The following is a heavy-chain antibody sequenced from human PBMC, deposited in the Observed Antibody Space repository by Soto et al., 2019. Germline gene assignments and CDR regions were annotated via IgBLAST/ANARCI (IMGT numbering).Heavy chain of an antibody. CDR3: ARGVGGGPLYY. CDR2: IYHSGST. J-gene: IGHJ4*02. Sequence: QLQLQESGSGLVKPSQTLSLTCAVSGGSISSGGYSWSWIRQPPGKGLEWIGYIYHSGSTYYNPSLKSRVTISIDKSKNQFSLKLSSVAAADTAVYYCARGVGGGPLYYWGQGTLVTVSS. D-gene: IGHD2-15*01. CDR1: GGSISSGGYS. V-gene: IGHV4-30-2*01.